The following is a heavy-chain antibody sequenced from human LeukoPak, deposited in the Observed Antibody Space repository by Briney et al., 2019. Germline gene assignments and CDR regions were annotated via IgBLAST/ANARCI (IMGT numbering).Heavy chain of an antibody. D-gene: IGHD6-19*01. J-gene: IGHJ5*02. V-gene: IGHV4-39*01. CDR1: GASISSASYY. CDR2: IYYSGST. Sequence: PSETLSLTCTVSGASISSASYYWSWIRQPAGKGLEWIGSIYYSGSTYYNPSLKSRVTISVDTSKNQFSLKLSSVTAADTAVYYCARHNSGWSLNRGFDPWGQGTLVTVSS. CDR3: ARHNSGWSLNRGFDP.